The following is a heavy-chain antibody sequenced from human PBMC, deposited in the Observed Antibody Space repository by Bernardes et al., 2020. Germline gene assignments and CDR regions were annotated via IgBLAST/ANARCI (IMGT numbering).Heavy chain of an antibody. J-gene: IGHJ6*03. Sequence: GSLRLSCAASGFTFSSYSMNRVRQPPGKGLEWVSFISSSSTYIYYADSVKGRFTISRDNAQNSLYLQMNSLRAEDTAVYYCARDGVGATSQYYYYMDVWGKGTTVTVSS. CDR1: GFTFSSYS. CDR3: ARDGVGATSQYYYYMDV. CDR2: ISSSSTYI. D-gene: IGHD1-26*01. V-gene: IGHV3-21*01.